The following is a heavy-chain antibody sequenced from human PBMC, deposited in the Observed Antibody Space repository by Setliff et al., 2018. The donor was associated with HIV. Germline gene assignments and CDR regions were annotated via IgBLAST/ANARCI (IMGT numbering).Heavy chain of an antibody. CDR2: INPKSGDT. CDR3: ATIRAYYYDSSGQEYFQH. CDR1: GYTFSDYY. J-gene: IGHJ1*01. V-gene: IGHV1-2*02. Sequence: GASVKVSCKTSGYTFSDYYMHWVRQAPGQGLEWMGWINPKSGDTKYAQKFQGRVTMTRDTSISTVYMELSRLRSDDTAVYYCATIRAYYYDSSGQEYFQHWGHGSLVTVSS. D-gene: IGHD3-22*01.